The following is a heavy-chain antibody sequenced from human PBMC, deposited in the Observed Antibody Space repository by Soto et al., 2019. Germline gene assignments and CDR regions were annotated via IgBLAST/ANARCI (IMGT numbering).Heavy chain of an antibody. Sequence: ELQLVESGGGLVQPGGSLRLSCAASGFSVSINYVNWVRQAPGKGLEWVSVIYSGGTTHYADSVKGRFTISRNTSKNTLYLQINSLRVEHTAVYYSAGGSTDGDLVDAFDVWGKGTMVTVS. CDR2: IYSGGTT. V-gene: IGHV3-66*01. CDR3: AGGSTDGDLVDAFDV. D-gene: IGHD4-17*01. J-gene: IGHJ3*01. CDR1: GFSVSINY.